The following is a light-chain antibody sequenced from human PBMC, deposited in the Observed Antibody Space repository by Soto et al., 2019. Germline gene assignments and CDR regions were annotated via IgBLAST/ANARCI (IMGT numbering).Light chain of an antibody. Sequence: EIVLTQSPGTLSLSPGERAPLSCRASQSVSNNYLAWYQQRPGQAPRLLIYDASTRATGIPARITGSGSGTEFTLTISSLQSEDFAVYYCQQYSKLRPFGQGTKVAI. CDR1: QSVSNN. CDR3: QQYSKLRP. V-gene: IGKV3-15*01. CDR2: DAS. J-gene: IGKJ1*01.